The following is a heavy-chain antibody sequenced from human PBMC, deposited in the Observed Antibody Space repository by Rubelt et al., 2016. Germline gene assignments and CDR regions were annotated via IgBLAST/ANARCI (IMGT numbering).Heavy chain of an antibody. CDR1: GFTFSSYA. Sequence: PGRSLRLSCAASGFTFSSYAMHWVRQAPGKGLEWVAVISYDGSNKYYADSVKGRFTISRDNSKNTLYLQMKSLRAEDTAVYYCARDKGCSSTSCHYYYYYGMDVWGQGTTVTVSS. D-gene: IGHD2-2*01. CDR2: ISYDGSNK. CDR3: ARDKGCSSTSCHYYYYYGMDV. V-gene: IGHV3-30*04. J-gene: IGHJ6*02.